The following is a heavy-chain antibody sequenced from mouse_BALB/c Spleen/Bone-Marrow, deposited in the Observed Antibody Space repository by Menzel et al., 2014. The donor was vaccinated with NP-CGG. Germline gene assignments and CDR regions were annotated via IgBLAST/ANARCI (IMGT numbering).Heavy chain of an antibody. CDR2: IDPANGNT. CDR1: GFNIKDTY. Sequence: VQLQQPGTELVKPGAPVKLSCTASGFNIKDTYMHWVKQRPEQGLEWIGRIDPANGNTKYDPKFQGKATITADTSSNTADLQLSSLTSEDTAVYYCAHGSTYGYFDYWGQGTTLTVSS. CDR3: AHGSTYGYFDY. D-gene: IGHD1-1*01. J-gene: IGHJ2*01. V-gene: IGHV14-3*02.